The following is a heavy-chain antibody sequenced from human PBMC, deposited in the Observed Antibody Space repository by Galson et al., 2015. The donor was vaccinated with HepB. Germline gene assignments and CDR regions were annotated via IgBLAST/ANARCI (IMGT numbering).Heavy chain of an antibody. J-gene: IGHJ5*02. D-gene: IGHD3-22*01. Sequence: PALVKPTQTLTLTCTFSGFSLSTSGMCVSWIRQPPGKALEWLARIDWDDDKYYSTSLKTRLTISKDTSKNQVVLTMTNMDPVDTATYYCARTSVGRYDSSGYLELSNWVDPWGQGTLVTVSS. CDR1: GFSLSTSGMC. CDR3: ARTSVGRYDSSGYLELSNWVDP. V-gene: IGHV2-70*11. CDR2: IDWDDDK.